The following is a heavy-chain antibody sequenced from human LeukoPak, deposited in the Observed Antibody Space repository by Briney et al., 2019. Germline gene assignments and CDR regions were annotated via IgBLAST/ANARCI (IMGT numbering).Heavy chain of an antibody. V-gene: IGHV3-23*01. CDR3: AKGGGGTNYYYMDV. Sequence: GGSLRLSCAASGFTFTNYAMSWVRQTPGKGLEWVAATVGSRPDTYHADSVKGRFTVSRDNSRNTLYLQMNSLRAEDMALYYCAKGGGGTNYYYMDVWGKGTTVTVSS. CDR2: TVGSRPDT. D-gene: IGHD1-1*01. CDR1: GFTFTNYA. J-gene: IGHJ6*03.